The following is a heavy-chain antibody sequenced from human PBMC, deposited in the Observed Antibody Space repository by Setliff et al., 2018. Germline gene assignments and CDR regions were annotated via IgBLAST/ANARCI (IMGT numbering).Heavy chain of an antibody. CDR1: SGSISYNNW. Sequence: SETLSLPCAVSSGSISYNNWWTWVRQPPGKGLEWIGEIYHTESTNYNPSLKSRVTISLDKSKNQFSLELSSVTAADTAVYYCARDDTYDFWGGHGHLDSWGQGILVTVSS. CDR2: IYHTEST. D-gene: IGHD3-3*01. V-gene: IGHV4-4*02. CDR3: ARDDTYDFWGGHGHLDS. J-gene: IGHJ4*02.